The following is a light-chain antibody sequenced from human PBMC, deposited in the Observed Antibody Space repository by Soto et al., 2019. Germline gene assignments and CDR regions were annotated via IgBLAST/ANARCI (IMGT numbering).Light chain of an antibody. CDR1: QRITTY. V-gene: IGKV1-39*01. Sequence: IQMTQSPSSLSASVGDRATITCRASQRITTYLNWYQQKPGEAPKLLISTSGTLQRGVPSRFSGSGSGTDFTLTITALRPEDFATYFCHQTYSTPYTFGQGTKLEIK. CDR2: TSG. J-gene: IGKJ2*01. CDR3: HQTYSTPYT.